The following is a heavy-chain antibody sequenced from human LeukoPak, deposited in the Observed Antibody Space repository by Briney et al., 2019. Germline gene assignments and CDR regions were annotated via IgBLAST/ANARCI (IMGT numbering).Heavy chain of an antibody. D-gene: IGHD3-22*01. CDR1: GFNFRSYG. J-gene: IGHJ5*02. V-gene: IGHV3-30*18. CDR2: ISYDGSNK. CDR3: AKGENYYDSSGYYSWFDP. Sequence: PGGSLRLSCAASGFNFRSYGMHWVRQAPGKGLEWVAVISYDGSNKRYADSVKGRFTISRDNSKNTLYLQMNSLRAEDTAVYYCAKGENYYDSSGYYSWFDPWGQGTLVTVSS.